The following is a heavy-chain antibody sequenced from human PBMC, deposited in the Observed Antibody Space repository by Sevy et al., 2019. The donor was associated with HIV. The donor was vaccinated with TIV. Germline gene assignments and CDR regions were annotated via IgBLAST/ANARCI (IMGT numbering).Heavy chain of an antibody. J-gene: IGHJ5*02. CDR2: IYHSGST. D-gene: IGHD1-7*01. V-gene: IGHV4-38-2*02. Sequence: SETLSLTCTVSVYSISSGYNWGWIRQPPGKGLEWIASIYHSGSTYYNSSLKSRVTISVDTSKNQFSLRLNSVTAADTAVYYCARDHHWNYAGDWFDPWGQGTLVTVSS. CDR1: VYSISSGYN. CDR3: ARDHHWNYAGDWFDP.